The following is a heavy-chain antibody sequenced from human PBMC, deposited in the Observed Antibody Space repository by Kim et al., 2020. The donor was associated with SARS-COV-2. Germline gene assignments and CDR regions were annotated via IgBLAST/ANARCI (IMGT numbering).Heavy chain of an antibody. V-gene: IGHV1-69*13. CDR3: ARNGMVQGVNVYYYYYMDV. Sequence: SVKVSCKASGGTFSSYAISWVRQAPGQGLEWMGGIIPIFGTANYAQKFQGRVTITADESTSTAYMELSSVRSEDTAVYYCARNGMVQGVNVYYYYYMDVWGKGTTVTVSS. D-gene: IGHD3-10*01. CDR1: GGTFSSYA. J-gene: IGHJ6*03. CDR2: IIPIFGTA.